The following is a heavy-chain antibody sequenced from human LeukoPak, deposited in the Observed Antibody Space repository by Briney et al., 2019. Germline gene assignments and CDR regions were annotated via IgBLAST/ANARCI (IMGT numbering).Heavy chain of an antibody. V-gene: IGHV1-18*01. CDR3: ARGITYYYDSSGYYALGY. J-gene: IGHJ4*02. D-gene: IGHD3-22*01. CDR1: GYTFTSYG. Sequence: ASVKVSCKASGYTFTSYGISWVRQAPGQGLEWMGWISAYNGNTNYAQKFQGRVTMTTDTSTSTAYMELRSLRSDDTAVYYCARGITYYYDSSGYYALGYWGQGTLVTVSS. CDR2: ISAYNGNT.